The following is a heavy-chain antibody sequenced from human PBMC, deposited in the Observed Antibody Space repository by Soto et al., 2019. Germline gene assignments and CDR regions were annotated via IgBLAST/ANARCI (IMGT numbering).Heavy chain of an antibody. CDR1: GGSISSGDYY. J-gene: IGHJ4*02. CDR2: IYYSGST. CDR3: ARDRDSSGYYYDY. V-gene: IGHV4-30-4*01. D-gene: IGHD3-22*01. Sequence: SETLSLTCTVSGGSISSGDYYWSRIRQPPGKGLEWIGYIYYSGSTYYNPSRKSRVTISVDTSKNQFSLKLSSVTAADTAVYYCARDRDSSGYYYDYWGQGTLVTVSS.